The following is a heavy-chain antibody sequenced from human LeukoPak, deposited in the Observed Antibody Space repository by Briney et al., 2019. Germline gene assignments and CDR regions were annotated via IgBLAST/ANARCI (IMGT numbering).Heavy chain of an antibody. CDR1: GGSFSGYY. CDR3: GRSGSKKRGGYYGY. D-gene: IGHD3-10*01. J-gene: IGHJ4*02. CDR2: INHSGST. V-gene: IGHV4-34*01. Sequence: SETLSLTCAVYGGSFSGYYWSWIRQPPGKGLEWIGEINHSGSTNYNPSLKSRFTISVDTSKNQFSLKLSSVTAADTAVYYCGRSGSKKRGGYYGYWGQGTLVTVSS.